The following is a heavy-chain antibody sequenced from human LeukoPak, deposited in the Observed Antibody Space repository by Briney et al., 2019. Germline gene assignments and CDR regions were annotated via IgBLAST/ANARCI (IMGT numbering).Heavy chain of an antibody. CDR1: GFTFSDYY. J-gene: IGHJ6*03. CDR2: ISSSGSTI. Sequence: GGSLRLSCAASGFTFSDYYMTWIRQAPGKGLEWVSYISSSGSTIYYADSVKGRFTISSDNAKNSLYLQMNTLRAEDTAVYYCARDLGCNGGACFDYYYYYMDVWGKGTTVTVSS. V-gene: IGHV3-11*01. CDR3: ARDLGCNGGACFDYYYYYMDV. D-gene: IGHD2-21*02.